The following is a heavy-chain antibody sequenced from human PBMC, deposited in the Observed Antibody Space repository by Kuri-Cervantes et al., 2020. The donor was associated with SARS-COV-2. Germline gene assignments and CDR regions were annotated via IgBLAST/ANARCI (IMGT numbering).Heavy chain of an antibody. Sequence: SETLSLTCTVSGGSISSYYWSWIRQPPGKGLEWIGYIYYSGSTNYNPSLKSRVTISVDTSKNQFSLELSSVTAADTAVYYCARPTKYYDFWSGYYREGAFDYWGQGTLVTVSS. CDR3: ARPTKYYDFWSGYYREGAFDY. CDR1: GGSISSYY. CDR2: IYYSGST. J-gene: IGHJ4*02. D-gene: IGHD3-3*01. V-gene: IGHV4-59*12.